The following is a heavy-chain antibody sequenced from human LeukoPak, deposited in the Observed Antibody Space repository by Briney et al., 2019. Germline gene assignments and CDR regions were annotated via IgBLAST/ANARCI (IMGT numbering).Heavy chain of an antibody. V-gene: IGHV3-66*02. CDR3: ARLSHSSEYGAFDI. D-gene: IGHD3-22*01. J-gene: IGHJ3*02. CDR2: LYSAGNT. Sequence: GGSLRLSCTASGFTVSSSYMGWVRQASGKGLDWVSVLYSAGNTFYPDSVKGRFTISRDNSQNMLFLQMDSLRAEDTAVYYCARLSHSSEYGAFDIWGQGTLVTVSS. CDR1: GFTVSSSY.